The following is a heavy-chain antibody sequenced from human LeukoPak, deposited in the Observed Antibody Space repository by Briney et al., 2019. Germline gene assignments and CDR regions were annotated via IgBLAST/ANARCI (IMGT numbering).Heavy chain of an antibody. CDR1: GFTFSSYW. D-gene: IGHD3-3*01. Sequence: GGSLRLSCAASGFTFSSYWMSWVRQAPGKGLEWVANIEQDGSEKYYVDSVKGRFTISRDNAKNSLYLQMNSLRAEDTAVYYCAAQYYDFWSGMYYFDYWGQGTLVTVSS. J-gene: IGHJ4*02. CDR2: IEQDGSEK. CDR3: AAQYYDFWSGMYYFDY. V-gene: IGHV3-7*01.